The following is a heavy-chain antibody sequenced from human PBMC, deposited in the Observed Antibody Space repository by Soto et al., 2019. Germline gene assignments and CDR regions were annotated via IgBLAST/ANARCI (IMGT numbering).Heavy chain of an antibody. CDR2: ITLSSSYI. D-gene: IGHD3-16*01. CDR3: ARDMKSVRFWGTNGFDP. Sequence: GSLRLSCGASGFNFGAFGMNWVRQAPGKGLEWVSSITLSSSYIYYADSVKGRFTVSRDNAKNSLYLDMKSLTVDDTAVYYCARDMKSVRFWGTNGFDPWGQGTLVTVSS. V-gene: IGHV3-21*01. CDR1: GFNFGAFG. J-gene: IGHJ5*02.